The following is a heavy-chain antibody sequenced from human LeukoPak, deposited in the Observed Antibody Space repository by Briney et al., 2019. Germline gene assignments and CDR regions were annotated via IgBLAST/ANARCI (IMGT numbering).Heavy chain of an antibody. CDR2: ISYDGSNK. V-gene: IGHV3-30-3*01. CDR3: ARDPFAGYDSSGPPGY. CDR1: GFTFSSYA. D-gene: IGHD3-22*01. J-gene: IGHJ4*02. Sequence: PGGSLRLSCAASGFTFSSYAMIWVRQAPGKGLEWVAVISYDGSNKYYADSVKGRFTISRDNSKNTLYLQMNSLRAEDTAVYYCARDPFAGYDSSGPPGYWGQGTLVTVSS.